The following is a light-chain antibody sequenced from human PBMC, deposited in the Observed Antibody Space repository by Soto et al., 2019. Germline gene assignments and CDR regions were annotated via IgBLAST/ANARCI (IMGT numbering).Light chain of an antibody. CDR3: CSYAGRSTVI. CDR2: EVN. Sequence: QSALTQPASVSGSPGQSNTISCTGTSGDIGTYNLVSWYQQHPGRAPKLIIFEVNKRPSGVSNRFSASKSGNTASLAISGLQAEDEADYDCCSYAGRSTVICGGGTKLTVL. V-gene: IGLV2-23*02. CDR1: SGDIGTYNL. J-gene: IGLJ2*01.